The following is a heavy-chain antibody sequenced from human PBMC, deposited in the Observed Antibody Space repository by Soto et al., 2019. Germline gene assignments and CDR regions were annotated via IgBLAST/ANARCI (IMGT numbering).Heavy chain of an antibody. Sequence: SETLSLTCAVSGYSISTGFNWAWIRQPPGKGLEWIGSIYHSGSTYYNPSLKSRVTISVDTSKNQFSLKLSSVTAADTAVYYCARSDETGFDYWGQGTLVTVSS. CDR1: GYSISTGFN. CDR3: ARSDETGFDY. J-gene: IGHJ4*02. V-gene: IGHV4-38-2*01. CDR2: IYHSGST.